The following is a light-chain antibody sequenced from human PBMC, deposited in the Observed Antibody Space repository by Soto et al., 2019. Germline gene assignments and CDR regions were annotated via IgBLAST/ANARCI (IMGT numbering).Light chain of an antibody. CDR1: QSISSY. J-gene: IGKJ5*01. CDR3: QKYNSGLIT. CDR2: GAY. Sequence: DTQVTQSPSSLSASVGDRVTITCRASQSISSYLNWYQQKPGKVPKLLIYGAYTLQSGVPSRFSGSGSGTDFTLTISSLQPEDVAIYYCQKYNSGLITFGQGTRLEIK. V-gene: IGKV1-27*01.